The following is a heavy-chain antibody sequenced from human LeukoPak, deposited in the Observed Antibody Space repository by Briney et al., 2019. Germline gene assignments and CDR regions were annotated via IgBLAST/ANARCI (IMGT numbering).Heavy chain of an antibody. D-gene: IGHD6-19*01. CDR3: ARSIAVADAPDP. CDR1: GFTFSSYA. J-gene: IGHJ5*02. V-gene: IGHV3-30-3*01. Sequence: GGSLRLSCAASGFTFSSYAMHWVRQAPGKGLEWVAVISYDGSNKYYADSVKGRFTISRDNSKNTLYLQMNSLRAEDTAVYYCARSIAVADAPDPWGQGTLVTVSS. CDR2: ISYDGSNK.